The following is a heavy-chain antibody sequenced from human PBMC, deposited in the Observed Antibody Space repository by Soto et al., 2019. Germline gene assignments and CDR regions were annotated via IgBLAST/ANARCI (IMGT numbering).Heavy chain of an antibody. V-gene: IGHV3-30*18. J-gene: IGHJ4*02. CDR2: ISYDGSNK. CDR3: AKDVSDYGDHIGCVDY. CDR1: GFTFSSYG. D-gene: IGHD4-17*01. Sequence: GGSLRLSCAASGFTFSSYGMHWVRQAPGKGLEWVAVISYDGSNKYYADSVKGRFTISRDNSKNTLYLQMNSLRAEDTAVYYCAKDVSDYGDHIGCVDYWGQGTLVTGLL.